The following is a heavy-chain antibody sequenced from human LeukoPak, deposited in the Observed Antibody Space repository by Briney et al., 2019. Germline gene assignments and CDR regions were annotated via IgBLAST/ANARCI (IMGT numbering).Heavy chain of an antibody. CDR3: ARSPPTYYYDSSGYHLFDP. V-gene: IGHV2-70*11. Sequence: SGPALVKPTQTLTLTCTFSGFSLSTSEMCVSWIRQPPGKALEWPARIDWDDDKYYSTSLKTRLTISKDTSKNQVVLTMTNMDPVDTATYYCARSPPTYYYDSSGYHLFDPWGQGTLVTVSS. J-gene: IGHJ5*02. D-gene: IGHD3-22*01. CDR2: IDWDDDK. CDR1: GFSLSTSEMC.